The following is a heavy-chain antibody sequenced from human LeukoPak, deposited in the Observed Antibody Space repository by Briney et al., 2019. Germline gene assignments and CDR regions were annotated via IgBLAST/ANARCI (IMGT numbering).Heavy chain of an antibody. V-gene: IGHV1-18*01. CDR2: ISAYNGNT. Sequence: ASVKVSCKASGYSFTSYGITWVRQAPGQGLEWMGWISAYNGNTNYAQKLQGRVTMTTDTSTSTAYMELRSLRSDDTAVNYCARYSSSWCFDYWGQGTLVTVSS. CDR3: ARYSSSWCFDY. J-gene: IGHJ4*02. D-gene: IGHD6-13*01. CDR1: GYSFTSYG.